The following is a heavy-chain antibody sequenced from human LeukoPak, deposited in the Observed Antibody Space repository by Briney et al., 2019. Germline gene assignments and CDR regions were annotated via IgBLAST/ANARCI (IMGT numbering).Heavy chain of an antibody. CDR2: ISSDGSNK. CDR1: GFTFTNYG. Sequence: RSLRLSCAASGFTFTNYGIHWVRLAPGKGLEWVAVISSDGSNKHYADSVKGRFTISRDDSKNTLYLQMNSLRVDDTALYYCTTFDMWGQGTMVTVSS. J-gene: IGHJ3*02. V-gene: IGHV3-30*03. CDR3: TTFDM.